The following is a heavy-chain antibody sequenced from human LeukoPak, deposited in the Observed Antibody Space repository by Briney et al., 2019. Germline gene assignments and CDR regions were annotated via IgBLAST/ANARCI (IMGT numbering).Heavy chain of an antibody. J-gene: IGHJ4*02. Sequence: PSQTLSLTCAVSGGSISSGGYSWRWIRQPPGKGLEWIGYIYHSGSTYYNPSLKSRVTISVDRSKNQFSLKLSSVTAADTAVYYCARADGDYEPFFDYWGQGTLVTVSS. CDR3: ARADGDYEPFFDY. V-gene: IGHV4-30-2*01. D-gene: IGHD4-17*01. CDR1: GGSISSGGYS. CDR2: IYHSGST.